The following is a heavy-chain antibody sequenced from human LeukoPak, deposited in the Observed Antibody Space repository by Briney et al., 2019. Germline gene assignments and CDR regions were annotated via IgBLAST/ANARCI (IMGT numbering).Heavy chain of an antibody. D-gene: IGHD2-2*01. Sequence: SETLSLTCAVYGGSLSGYYWSWIRQPPGKGLEWIGEINHSGSTNYNPSLKSRVTISVDTSKNQFSLKLSSVTAADTAVYYCARGGGSGLYCSSTSCYWFDPWGQGTLVTVSS. CDR3: ARGGGSGLYCSSTSCYWFDP. J-gene: IGHJ5*02. V-gene: IGHV4-34*01. CDR2: INHSGST. CDR1: GGSLSGYY.